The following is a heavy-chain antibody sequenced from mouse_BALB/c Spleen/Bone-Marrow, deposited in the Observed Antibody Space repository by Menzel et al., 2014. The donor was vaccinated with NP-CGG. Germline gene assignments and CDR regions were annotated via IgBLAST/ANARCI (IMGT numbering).Heavy chain of an antibody. CDR1: GFNIKDYY. J-gene: IGHJ1*01. D-gene: IGHD1-1*01. CDR3: ASGYYGSSPYWYFDV. V-gene: IGHV14-1*02. Sequence: EVKLMESGAELVRPGALVKLSCKASGFNIKDYYMHWVKQRPEQGLEWIGWIDPENGNTIYDPKFQGKASITADTSSNTAYLQLSSLTSKDTAVYYCASGYYGSSPYWYFDVWGAGTTVTVSS. CDR2: IDPENGNT.